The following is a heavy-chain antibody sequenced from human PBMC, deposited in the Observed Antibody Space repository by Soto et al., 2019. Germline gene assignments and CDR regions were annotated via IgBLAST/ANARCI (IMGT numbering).Heavy chain of an antibody. J-gene: IGHJ4*02. CDR1: GYTFTSYG. Sequence: ASVKVSCKASGYTFTSYGISWVRQAPGQGLEWMGWISAYNGNTNYAQKLQGRVTMTTDTSTSTAYMELRSLRSDDTAVHYCARWNYYYGSGSYYRADYWGQGTLVTVSS. D-gene: IGHD3-10*01. CDR3: ARWNYYYGSGSYYRADY. V-gene: IGHV1-18*01. CDR2: ISAYNGNT.